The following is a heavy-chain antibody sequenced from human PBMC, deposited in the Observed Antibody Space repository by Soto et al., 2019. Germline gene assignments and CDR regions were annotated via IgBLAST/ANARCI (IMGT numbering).Heavy chain of an antibody. D-gene: IGHD2-21*02. CDR1: GFTFSNYG. CDR2: IWYDGSTE. CDR3: ARVSSGDTSPNYFDY. V-gene: IGHV3-33*01. J-gene: IGHJ4*02. Sequence: GGSLRLSCAASGFTFSNYGMHWVRQAPGKGLEWVAIIWYDGSTEYYADSVKGRFTISRDNSKNTLYLQMNSLRVEDTDVYYCARVSSGDTSPNYFDYWGQGTLVTVSS.